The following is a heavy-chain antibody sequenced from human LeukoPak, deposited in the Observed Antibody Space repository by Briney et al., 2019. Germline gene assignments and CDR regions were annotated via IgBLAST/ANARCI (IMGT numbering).Heavy chain of an antibody. CDR1: GYTFTSYA. Sequence: ASVKVSCKASGYTFTSYAMHWVRQAPGQRLEWMGWINAGNGNTKYSQKFQGRVTITRDTSASTAYMELSSLRSEDTAVYYCARVSGWYDHDAFDIWGQGIMVTVSS. J-gene: IGHJ3*02. V-gene: IGHV1-3*01. D-gene: IGHD6-19*01. CDR2: INAGNGNT. CDR3: ARVSGWYDHDAFDI.